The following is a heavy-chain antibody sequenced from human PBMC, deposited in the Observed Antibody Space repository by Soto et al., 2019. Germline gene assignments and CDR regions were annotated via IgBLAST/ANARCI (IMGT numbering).Heavy chain of an antibody. CDR3: ARAYTGRLPRRGDYYYALDV. CDR2: IGAADDP. V-gene: IGHV3-13*05. D-gene: IGHD2-15*01. J-gene: IGHJ6*02. CDR1: GFFFNNYD. Sequence: QLVESGGGLTQAGGSLRLSCVGSGFFFNNYDMHWVRQVRGKGLEWVSAIGAADDPYYSVSVKGRFIVSRDNAQKSLYLKMNTLRPADTAVYFCARAYTGRLPRRGDYYYALDVWGRGTTVTVSS.